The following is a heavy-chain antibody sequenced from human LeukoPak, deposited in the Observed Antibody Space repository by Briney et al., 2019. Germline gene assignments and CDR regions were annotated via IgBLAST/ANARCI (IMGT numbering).Heavy chain of an antibody. CDR1: GFIFSNYA. Sequence: PGGSLRLSCAASGFIFSNYAMSWVRQAPGKGLEWVANIKQDGSEKYYVDSVKGRFTISRDNAKNSLYLQMNSLRAEDTAVYYCARGGELFDYWGQGTLVTVSS. CDR3: ARGGELFDY. J-gene: IGHJ4*02. V-gene: IGHV3-7*01. D-gene: IGHD1-26*01. CDR2: IKQDGSEK.